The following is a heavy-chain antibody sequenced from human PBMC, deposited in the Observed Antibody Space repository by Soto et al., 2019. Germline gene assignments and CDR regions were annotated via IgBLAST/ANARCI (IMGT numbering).Heavy chain of an antibody. D-gene: IGHD3-3*01. Sequence: GGSLRLSCAASGFTFSSYAMHWVRQAPGKGLEWVAVISYDGSNKYYADSVKGRFTISRDNSKNTLYLQMNSLRAEDTAVYYCARDYKVVIMAYYYYGMDVWGQGTTVTVSS. CDR1: GFTFSSYA. V-gene: IGHV3-30-3*01. J-gene: IGHJ6*02. CDR3: ARDYKVVIMAYYYYGMDV. CDR2: ISYDGSNK.